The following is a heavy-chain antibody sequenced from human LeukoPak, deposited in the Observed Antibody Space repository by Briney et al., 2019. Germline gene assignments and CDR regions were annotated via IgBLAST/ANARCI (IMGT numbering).Heavy chain of an antibody. CDR3: ARVARRDYDILTGYQFDAFDI. CDR2: IYYSGST. CDR1: GGSISSYY. J-gene: IGHJ3*02. V-gene: IGHV4-59*12. D-gene: IGHD3-9*01. Sequence: PSETLSLTCTVSGGSISSYYWSWIRQPPGKGLEWIGYIYYSGSTNYNPSLKSRVTMSVDTSKNQFSLKLSSVTAADTAVYYCARVARRDYDILTGYQFDAFDIWGQGTMVTVSS.